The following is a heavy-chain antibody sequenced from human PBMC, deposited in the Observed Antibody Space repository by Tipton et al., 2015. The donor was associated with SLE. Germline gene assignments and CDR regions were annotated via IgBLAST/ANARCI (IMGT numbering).Heavy chain of an antibody. D-gene: IGHD5/OR15-5a*01. Sequence: TLSLTCTVSGGSVSSGSYYWSWIRQPPGKGLEWIGYNYYSGSTNYNPSLKSRVTISVDTSKNQFSLKLSSVTAADTAVYYCASGPLLDLWGRGTLVTVSS. CDR2: NYYSGST. V-gene: IGHV4-61*01. CDR1: GGSVSSGSYY. J-gene: IGHJ2*01. CDR3: ASGPLLDL.